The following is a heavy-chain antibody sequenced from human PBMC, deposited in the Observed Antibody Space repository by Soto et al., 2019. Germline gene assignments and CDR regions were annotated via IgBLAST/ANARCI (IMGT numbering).Heavy chain of an antibody. CDR1: GFTFSNYG. CDR3: ARMGDFWSGPGELDP. J-gene: IGHJ5*02. V-gene: IGHV3-33*08. Sequence: QVQLVESGGGVVQPGRSLRLSCAASGFTFSNYGMHWVRLAPGKGLEWIGSVYYNGFTYYNPSLKSRVTISVDTSKNQFSLKLTSVTAADTAVYYCARMGDFWSGPGELDPWGQGTLVTVSS. D-gene: IGHD3-3*01. CDR2: VYYNGFTY.